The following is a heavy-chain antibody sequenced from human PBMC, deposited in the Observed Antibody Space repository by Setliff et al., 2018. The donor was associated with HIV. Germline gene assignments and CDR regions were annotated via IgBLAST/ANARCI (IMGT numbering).Heavy chain of an antibody. V-gene: IGHV4-4*07. CDR2: VYADGRT. J-gene: IGHJ1*01. D-gene: IGHD2-2*01. CDR3: ARGESSTWDLAEHFQH. CDR1: GGSISRFY. Sequence: PSETLSLTCTVSGGSISRFYWSWIRQSAEKGLEWIGRVYADGRTNYNPSLKSRVTMSLDTSKDQLSLRLSSVTAADTAVYYCARGESSTWDLAEHFQHWGHGTLVTVSS.